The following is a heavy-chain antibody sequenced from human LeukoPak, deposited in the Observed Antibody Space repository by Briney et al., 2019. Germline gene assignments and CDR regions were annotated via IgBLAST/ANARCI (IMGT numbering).Heavy chain of an antibody. D-gene: IGHD1-1*01. CDR1: GGSISSYY. J-gene: IGHJ4*02. CDR3: ARNRQGRTFDY. Sequence: PSETLSLTFTVPGGSISSYYWSWIRQPPGKGLEWIGSIYYSGSTNYNPSLKSRVTISGDTSKNQFSLKLSTVTAADTAVYYGARNRQGRTFDYWGQGTLVTVSS. V-gene: IGHV4-59*01. CDR2: IYYSGST.